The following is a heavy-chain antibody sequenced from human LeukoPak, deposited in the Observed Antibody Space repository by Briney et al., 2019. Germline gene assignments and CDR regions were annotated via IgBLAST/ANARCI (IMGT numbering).Heavy chain of an antibody. Sequence: SQTLSLTCAASGDTFTNNSVAWTWIRQSPSRGLEWLGRTYYRSKWYKTYAVSVKSRITINGDTSKHQFSLKLSSVTAADTAVYSCGRAQLNLALDCARVVWGRGTTVTVSS. CDR2: TYYRSKWYK. J-gene: IGHJ6*02. V-gene: IGHV6-1*01. D-gene: IGHD3-3*02. CDR1: GDTFTNNSVA. CDR3: GRAQLNLALDCARVV.